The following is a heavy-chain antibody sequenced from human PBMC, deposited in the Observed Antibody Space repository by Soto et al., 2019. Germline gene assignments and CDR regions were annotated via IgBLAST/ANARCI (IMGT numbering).Heavy chain of an antibody. Sequence: VGSLRLSCAASGFTFSSYGMHWVRQAPGKGLEWVAVISYDGSNKYYADSVKGRFTISRDNSKNTLYLQMNSLRAEDTAVYYCAKDQGSGSSRQSEGMDVWGQGTTVTVSS. J-gene: IGHJ6*02. CDR3: AKDQGSGSSRQSEGMDV. CDR1: GFTFSSYG. V-gene: IGHV3-30*18. CDR2: ISYDGSNK. D-gene: IGHD1-26*01.